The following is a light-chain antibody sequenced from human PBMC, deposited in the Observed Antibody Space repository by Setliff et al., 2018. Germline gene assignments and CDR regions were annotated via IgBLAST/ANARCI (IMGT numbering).Light chain of an antibody. CDR1: SSDIGDSNY. V-gene: IGLV2-14*01. CDR3: SSYTSLSTRV. CDR2: EVS. Sequence: QSVLAQPASVSGSPGQSITISCTGASSDIGDSNYVSWYQQHPGKAPKLIIFEVSNRPSGIPNRFSGSKSGNTASLSISGLQAEDEADYYCSSYTSLSTRVFGTGTKVTVL. J-gene: IGLJ1*01.